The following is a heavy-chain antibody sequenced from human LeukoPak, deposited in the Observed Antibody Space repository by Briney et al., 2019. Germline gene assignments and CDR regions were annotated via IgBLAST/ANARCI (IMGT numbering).Heavy chain of an antibody. CDR2: IYASGSI. J-gene: IGHJ6*03. V-gene: IGHV4-61*02. D-gene: IGHD2-2*02. CDR3: ARVEGAAAIPYYYYYMDV. Sequence: SDTQSLMCTLCGGSHSSGSYYWSWIRQPAGKGLEWIGRIYASGSINYNPSLKSRVTISVDTSKNQSSLNLSSVTAADTAVYYCARVEGAAAIPYYYYYMDVWGKGTTVTISS. CDR1: GGSHSSGSYY.